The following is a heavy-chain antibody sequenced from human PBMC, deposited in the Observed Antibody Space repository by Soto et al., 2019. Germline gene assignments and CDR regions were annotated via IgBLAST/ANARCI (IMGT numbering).Heavy chain of an antibody. CDR1: GFTFSSYA. Sequence: PGGSLRLSCAASGFTFSSYAMSWVRQAPGKGLEWVSAISGSGGSTYYADSVKGRFTISRDNSKNTLYLQMNSLRAEDTAVYYCATTNRITKPYGMDVWGQGTTVTVSS. D-gene: IGHD3-3*01. V-gene: IGHV3-23*01. J-gene: IGHJ6*02. CDR2: ISGSGGST. CDR3: ATTNRITKPYGMDV.